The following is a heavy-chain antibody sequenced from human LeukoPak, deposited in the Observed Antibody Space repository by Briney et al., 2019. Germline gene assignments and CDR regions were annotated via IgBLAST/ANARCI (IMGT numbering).Heavy chain of an antibody. CDR2: INPSGGST. CDR1: GYTFTSYY. D-gene: IGHD3-10*01. V-gene: IGHV1-46*01. J-gene: IGHJ4*02. Sequence: GASVKVSCKASGYTFTSYYMHWVRQAPGQGLEWMGIINPSGGSTSYAQKFQGRVTMTRDTSTSTVYMEPSSLRSEDTAVYYCARDRGTSGTGEAGYYFDYWGQGTLVTVSS. CDR3: ARDRGTSGTGEAGYYFDY.